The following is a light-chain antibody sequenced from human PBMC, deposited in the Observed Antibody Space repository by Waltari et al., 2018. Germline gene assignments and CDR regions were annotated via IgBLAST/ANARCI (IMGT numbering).Light chain of an antibody. V-gene: IGLV1-44*01. CDR3: AAWDDSLTYV. Sequence: QSVLTQPPSASGTPGQRVTISCSGSTSDIGGNTVVWYQQLPGTAPKLLIHRNEQRPSGAPDRFSGFKSGTSASLASSGLQSEDEGEYFCAAWDDSLTYVFGTGTKVTVL. CDR1: TSDIGGNT. CDR2: RNE. J-gene: IGLJ1*01.